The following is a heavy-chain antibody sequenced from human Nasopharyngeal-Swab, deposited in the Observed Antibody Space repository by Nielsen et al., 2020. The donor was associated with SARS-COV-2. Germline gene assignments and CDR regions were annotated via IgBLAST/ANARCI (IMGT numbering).Heavy chain of an antibody. CDR1: GFTLDTYS. D-gene: IGHD3-3*01. J-gene: IGHJ6*02. CDR2: ISSSRTTI. V-gene: IGHV3-48*04. Sequence: GESLKISCEASGFTLDTYSMNWVRQAPGKGLEWVSYISSSRTTIYYADSVKGRFTISRDNAKNSLFLQMNSLRAEDTAVYYCARTILTYYDLGDYYGMDVWGQGTTVTVSS. CDR3: ARTILTYYDLGDYYGMDV.